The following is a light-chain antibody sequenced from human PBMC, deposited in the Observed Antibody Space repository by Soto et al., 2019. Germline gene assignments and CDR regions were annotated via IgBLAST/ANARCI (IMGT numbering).Light chain of an antibody. CDR3: QQYCSSPST. CDR2: WAS. CDR1: QSVLYSSNNQNY. V-gene: IGKV4-1*01. J-gene: IGKJ2*02. Sequence: DIVMTQSPDSLAVSLGERATINCKSSQSVLYSSNNQNYLAWYQQKPGQPPKLLIYWASTRESGVPERFSGSGSETDFTLTISSLQAEYVAVYYCQQYCSSPSTFGQGTKLEIK.